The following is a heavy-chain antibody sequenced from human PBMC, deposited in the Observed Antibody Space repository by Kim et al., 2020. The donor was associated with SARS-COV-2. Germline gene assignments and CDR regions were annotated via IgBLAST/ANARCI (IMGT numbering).Heavy chain of an antibody. D-gene: IGHD6-19*01. Sequence: DSVKGRFTIYRDNAKNSLYLQMNSLRAEDTALYYCAKDLSSGWRGRYYCDYWGQGTLVTVSS. CDR3: AKDLSSGWRGRYYCDY. J-gene: IGHJ4*02. V-gene: IGHV3-9*01.